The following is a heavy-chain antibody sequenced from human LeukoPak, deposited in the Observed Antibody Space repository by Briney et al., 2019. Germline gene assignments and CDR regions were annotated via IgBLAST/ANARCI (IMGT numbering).Heavy chain of an antibody. D-gene: IGHD3-22*01. J-gene: IGHJ4*02. CDR3: ARHEGYYDSSGYSNYFDY. V-gene: IGHV4-59*08. Sequence: SETLSLTCTVSGGSISSYYWSWIRQPPGKGLEWIGYIYSSGSTIYNPSLKSRVAISVDTSKNQFSLKLNSVTAADTAVYYRARHEGYYDSSGYSNYFDYWGQGTLVTVSS. CDR1: GGSISSYY. CDR2: IYSSGST.